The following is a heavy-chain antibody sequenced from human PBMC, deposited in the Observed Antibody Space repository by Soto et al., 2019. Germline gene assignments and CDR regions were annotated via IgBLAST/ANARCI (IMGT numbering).Heavy chain of an antibody. CDR2: ISSSSSYT. CDR3: ARVHRYPPGAYYYGMDV. Sequence: GGSLRLSCAASGFTFSDYYMSWIRQAPGKGLEWVSYISSSSSYTNYADSVKGRFTISRDNAKNSLYLQMNSLRAEDTAVYYCARVHRYPPGAYYYGMDVWGQGTTVTVS. CDR1: GFTFSDYY. D-gene: IGHD3-16*02. J-gene: IGHJ6*02. V-gene: IGHV3-11*06.